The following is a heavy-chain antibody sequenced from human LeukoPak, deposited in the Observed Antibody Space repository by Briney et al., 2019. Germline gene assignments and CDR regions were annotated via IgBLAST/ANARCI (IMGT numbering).Heavy chain of an antibody. CDR3: AKVVAGNIDYYFDY. CDR1: GFTVANDR. V-gene: IGHV3-53*01. J-gene: IGHJ4*02. Sequence: GGSLRLSCAASGFTVANDRMSWVRQPPGKGLEWVSTVYGGGNTAYTDSVKGRFTISRDNSKNTVYLQMRNLRVEHTAVYYCAKVVAGNIDYYFDYWGQGILVAVSS. CDR2: VYGGGNT. D-gene: IGHD2/OR15-2a*01.